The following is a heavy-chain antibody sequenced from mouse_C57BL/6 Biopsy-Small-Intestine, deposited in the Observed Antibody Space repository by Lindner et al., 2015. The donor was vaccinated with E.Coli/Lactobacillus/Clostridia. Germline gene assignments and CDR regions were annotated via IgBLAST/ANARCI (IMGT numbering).Heavy chain of an antibody. CDR1: GFTFNTYA. D-gene: IGHD1-1*01. CDR3: VRETTVDWYFDV. CDR2: IRSKSSNYAA. V-gene: IGHV10-3*01. J-gene: IGHJ1*03. Sequence: EVQLQESGGGLVQPKGSLKLSCAASGFTFNTYAMHWVRQAPGKGLEWVARIRSKSSNYAAYYADSVKDRFTISRDDSQSMLYLQMNNLKTEDTAMYYCVRETTVDWYFDVWGTGTTVTVSS.